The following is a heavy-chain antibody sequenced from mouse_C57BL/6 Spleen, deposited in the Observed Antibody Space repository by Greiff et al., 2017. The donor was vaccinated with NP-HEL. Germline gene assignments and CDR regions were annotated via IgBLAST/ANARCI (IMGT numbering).Heavy chain of an antibody. CDR2: INPNNGGT. V-gene: IGHV1-26*01. CDR3: ARRGTYGSPWFAY. D-gene: IGHD1-1*01. Sequence: VQLQQSGPELVKPGASVKISCKASGYTFTDYYMNWVKQSHGKSLEWIGDINPNNGGTSYNQKFKGKATLTVDKSSSTAYMELRSLTSEDSAVYYCARRGTYGSPWFAYWGQGTLVTVSA. CDR1: GYTFTDYY. J-gene: IGHJ3*01.